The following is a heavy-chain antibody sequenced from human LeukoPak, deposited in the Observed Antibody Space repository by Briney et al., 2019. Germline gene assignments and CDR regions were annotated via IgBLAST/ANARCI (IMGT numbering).Heavy chain of an antibody. CDR2: INPNSGNT. CDR1: GYTFTSYD. CDR3: ARRGIANYYYYMDV. Sequence: ASVKVSCKASGYTFTSYDINWVRQATGQGLEWMGWINPNSGNTGYAQKFQGRVTMTRNTSISTAYMELSSLRSEDTAVYYCARRGIANYYYYMDVWGKGTTVTVSS. D-gene: IGHD6-13*01. J-gene: IGHJ6*03. V-gene: IGHV1-8*01.